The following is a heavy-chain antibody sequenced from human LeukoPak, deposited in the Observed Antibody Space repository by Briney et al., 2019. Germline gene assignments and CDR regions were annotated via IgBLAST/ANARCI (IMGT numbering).Heavy chain of an antibody. CDR3: AKGKFLTGTSEFDY. D-gene: IGHD1-7*01. J-gene: IGHJ4*02. V-gene: IGHV3-23*01. CDR2: ISGSGGSL. CDR1: GFTFSSYA. Sequence: PGGSLRLSCVASGFTFSSYAMSWVRQTPGQGLEWVSAISGSGGSLYLADSVGGRFTISRDNSENTLYLQMNSLRAEDTAIYYCAKGKFLTGTSEFDYWGQGTLVTVSS.